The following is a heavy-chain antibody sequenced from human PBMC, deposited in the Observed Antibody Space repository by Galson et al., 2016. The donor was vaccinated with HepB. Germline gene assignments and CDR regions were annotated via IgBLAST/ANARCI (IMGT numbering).Heavy chain of an antibody. D-gene: IGHD6-19*01. CDR2: INQDGGNK. Sequence: SLRLSCAASGSTFSTYWTGWVRQAPGKGLEWVADINQDGGNKYYVDSVKGRFTISRDNAKNSLYLQMNSLRAEDTAVYFCAREPWSRLEDNSGWSGGADCWGQGTLVTVSS. CDR1: GSTFSTYW. V-gene: IGHV3-7*01. CDR3: AREPWSRLEDNSGWSGGADC. J-gene: IGHJ4*02.